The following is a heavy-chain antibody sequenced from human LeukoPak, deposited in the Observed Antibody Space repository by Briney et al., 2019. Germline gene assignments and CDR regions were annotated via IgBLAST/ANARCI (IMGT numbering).Heavy chain of an antibody. D-gene: IGHD2-21*01. J-gene: IGHJ2*01. CDR2: IYSAGGT. CDR1: GFTVSSNY. CDR3: ARLWGDYWYFDL. V-gene: IGHV3-53*01. Sequence: GGSLRLSCAASGFTVSSNYMSWVRQAPGKGLEWVSVIYSAGGTYYADSVKGRFTISRDNSKNTLYLQMNTLRAEDTAVYYCARLWGDYWYFDLWGRGTLVTVSS.